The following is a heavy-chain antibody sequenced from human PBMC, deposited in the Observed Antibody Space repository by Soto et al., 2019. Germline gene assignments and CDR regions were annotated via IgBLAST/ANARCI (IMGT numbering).Heavy chain of an antibody. CDR1: GESFSGYF. J-gene: IGHJ4*02. CDR2: INHSGST. Sequence: QVQLQQWGAGLLKPSETLYVTYAVYGESFSGYFWSWIRQPPGKGLEWIGEINHSGSTNYNPSLKSRVTMSVDTSKNQFSLKLSSVTAADTAVYYCARGEQIIDYWGQGTLVTVSS. CDR3: ARGEQIIDY. V-gene: IGHV4-34*01.